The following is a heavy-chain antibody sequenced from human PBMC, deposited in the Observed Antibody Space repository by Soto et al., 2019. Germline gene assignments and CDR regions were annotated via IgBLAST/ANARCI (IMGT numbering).Heavy chain of an antibody. D-gene: IGHD3-3*02. V-gene: IGHV1-18*01. CDR1: GYSFTSYG. Sequence: VQLVQSGAEVRKPGASVKVSCKTSGYSFTSYGISWVRQAPGQGLEWMAWISPYTDKTDYAQKFQGKVTLTTDTSTSTIYMDLRSLTSDDTAVYYCARDYHLAPRHGYGIDVWGQGTTVIVSS. CDR3: ARDYHLAPRHGYGIDV. J-gene: IGHJ6*02. CDR2: ISPYTDKT.